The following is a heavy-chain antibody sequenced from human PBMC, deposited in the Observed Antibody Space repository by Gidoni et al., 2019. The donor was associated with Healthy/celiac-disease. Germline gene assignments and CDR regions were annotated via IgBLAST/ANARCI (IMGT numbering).Heavy chain of an antibody. CDR3: ARDTQLERRTSPRFDY. CDR2: ISAYNGNT. Sequence: QVQLVQSGAEVTKPGASVKVSCTASGYTFTSYGISWVRQAPGHGLEWMGWISAYNGNTNYAQKLQGRVTMTTDTSTSTAYMELRSLRSDDTAVYYCARDTQLERRTSPRFDYWGQGTLVTVSS. D-gene: IGHD1-1*01. V-gene: IGHV1-18*01. J-gene: IGHJ4*02. CDR1: GYTFTSYG.